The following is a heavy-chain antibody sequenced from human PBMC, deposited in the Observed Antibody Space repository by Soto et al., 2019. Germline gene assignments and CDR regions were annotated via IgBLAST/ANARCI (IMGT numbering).Heavy chain of an antibody. V-gene: IGHV4-59*01. D-gene: IGHD3-10*01. Sequence: PSETLSLTCTVSGGSISSYYWSWIRQPPGKGLEWIGYIYYSGSTNYNPSLKSRVTISVDTSKNQFSLKLSSVTAADMAVYYCARNVLLWFGEYPLGMDVWGQGTTVTVSS. CDR1: GGSISSYY. CDR3: ARNVLLWFGEYPLGMDV. J-gene: IGHJ6*02. CDR2: IYYSGST.